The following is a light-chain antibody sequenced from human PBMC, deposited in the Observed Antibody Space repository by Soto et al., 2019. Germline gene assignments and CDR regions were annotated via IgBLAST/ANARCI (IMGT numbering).Light chain of an antibody. CDR3: QLYNRYSPLT. CDR2: KAS. CDR1: QSISSW. Sequence: DIQMTQSPSTLSASVGDRVTITCRASQSISSWLAWYQQKPGKAPKLLIYKASSLESGVPSRFSGSGSGTEFTLTISSLQPDDFATYYCQLYNRYSPLTCGGGTKVEIK. V-gene: IGKV1-5*03. J-gene: IGKJ4*01.